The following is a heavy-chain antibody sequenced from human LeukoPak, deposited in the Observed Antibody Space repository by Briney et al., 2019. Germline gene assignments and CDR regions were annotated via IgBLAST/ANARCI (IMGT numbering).Heavy chain of an antibody. J-gene: IGHJ6*02. D-gene: IGHD6-13*01. V-gene: IGHV1-46*01. CDR3: ARDSSSSYGVGYYYYYGMDV. Sequence: GASVKVSCKASGYTFSSYYMHWVRQAPGQGLEWMGIINPSGGSTNYAQKFQGRVTITADKSTSTAYMELSSLRSEDTAVYYCARDSSSSYGVGYYYYYGMDVWGQGTTVTVSS. CDR1: GYTFSSYY. CDR2: INPSGGST.